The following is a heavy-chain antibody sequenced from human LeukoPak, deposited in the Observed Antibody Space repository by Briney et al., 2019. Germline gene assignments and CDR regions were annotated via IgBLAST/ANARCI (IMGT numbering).Heavy chain of an antibody. V-gene: IGHV4-59*01. CDR2: IYCSGST. CDR1: GGPISRYY. J-gene: IGHJ6*03. Sequence: RTSETLSLTCTVSGGPISRYYWSWIRPRPGKGLEWIGYIYCSGSTNYNPSLKSRVTMSVDTSKNQFSLRLSSVTAADTAVYYCARIIAAAEGYYYYYYMDVWGKGTTVTVSS. D-gene: IGHD6-13*01. CDR3: ARIIAAAEGYYYYYYMDV.